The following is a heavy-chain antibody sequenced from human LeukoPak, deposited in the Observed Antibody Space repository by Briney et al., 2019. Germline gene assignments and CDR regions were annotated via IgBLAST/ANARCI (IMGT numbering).Heavy chain of an antibody. J-gene: IGHJ6*02. CDR2: ISYDGSNK. CDR1: GFTFSSYG. CDR3: AKDGRDSSSWYRYYYYYGMDV. V-gene: IGHV3-30*18. Sequence: PGGSLRLSCAASGFTFSSYGMHWIRQAPGKGLEWVAVISYDGSNKYYADSVKGRFTISRDNSKNTLYLQMNSLRAEDTAVYYCAKDGRDSSSWYRYYYYYGMDVWGQGTTVTVSS. D-gene: IGHD6-13*01.